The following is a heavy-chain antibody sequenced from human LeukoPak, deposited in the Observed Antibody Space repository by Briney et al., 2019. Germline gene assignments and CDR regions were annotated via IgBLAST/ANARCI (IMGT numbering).Heavy chain of an antibody. J-gene: IGHJ4*02. V-gene: IGHV4-34*01. CDR2: INHSGST. CDR3: ARFGIAAAGTFDY. Sequence: PSETLSLTCTVSGGSISSYYWSWIRQPPGKGLEWIGEINHSGSTNYNPSLKSRVTISVDTSKNQFSLKLSSVTAADTAVYYCARFGIAAAGTFDYWGQGTLVTVSS. D-gene: IGHD6-13*01. CDR1: GGSISSYY.